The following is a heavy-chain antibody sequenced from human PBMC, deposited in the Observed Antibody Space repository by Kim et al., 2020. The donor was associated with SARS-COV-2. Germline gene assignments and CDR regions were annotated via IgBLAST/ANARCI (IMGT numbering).Heavy chain of an antibody. CDR3: AKARAYYYGSGSYLGY. V-gene: IGHV3-43*02. CDR1: GFTFDDYA. Sequence: GGSLRLSCAASGFTFDDYAMHWVRQAPGKGLEWVSLISGDGGSTYYADSVKGRFTISRDNSKNSLYLQMNSLRTEDTALYYCAKARAYYYGSGSYLGYWGQGTLVTVSS. J-gene: IGHJ4*02. D-gene: IGHD3-10*01. CDR2: ISGDGGST.